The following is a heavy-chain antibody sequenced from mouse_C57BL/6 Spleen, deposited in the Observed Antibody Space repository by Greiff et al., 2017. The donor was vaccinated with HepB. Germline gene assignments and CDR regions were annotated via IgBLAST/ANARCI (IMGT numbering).Heavy chain of an antibody. J-gene: IGHJ1*03. CDR3: ARYYSNYTSWYFDV. Sequence: QVQLQQSGAELVKPGASVKMSCKASGYTFTSYWITWVKQRPGQGLEWIGDIYPGSGSTNYNEKFKSKATLTVDTSSSTAYLQLSSLTSEDSAVYYCARYYSNYTSWYFDVWGTGTTVTVSS. D-gene: IGHD2-5*01. V-gene: IGHV1-55*01. CDR1: GYTFTSYW. CDR2: IYPGSGST.